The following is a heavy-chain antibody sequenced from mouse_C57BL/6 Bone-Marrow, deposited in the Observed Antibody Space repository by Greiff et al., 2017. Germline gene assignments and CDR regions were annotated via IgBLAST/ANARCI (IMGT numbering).Heavy chain of an antibody. Sequence: QVQLQQPGAELVMPGASVKLYCKASGYTFTSYWMHWVKQRPGQGLEWIGEIDPSDSYTNYNQKFKGKSTLTVDKSSSTAYMQLSSLTSEDSAVYYCSRLGYGNYVAWFAYWGRGTLVTVSA. CDR3: SRLGYGNYVAWFAY. J-gene: IGHJ3*01. V-gene: IGHV1-69*01. CDR1: GYTFTSYW. D-gene: IGHD2-10*02. CDR2: IDPSDSYT.